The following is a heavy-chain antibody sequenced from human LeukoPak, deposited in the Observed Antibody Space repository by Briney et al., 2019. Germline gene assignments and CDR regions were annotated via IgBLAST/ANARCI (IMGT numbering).Heavy chain of an antibody. V-gene: IGHV3-48*03. CDR3: ARLAAGSDYFDY. CDR2: ISSSGSTI. D-gene: IGHD6-13*01. CDR1: GFTFSSYE. J-gene: IGHJ4*02. Sequence: GGSLRLSCAASGFTFSSYEMNWVRQAPGKGLEWVSYISSSGSTIYYADSVKGRFTISRDNAKNSLYLQMNSLRGEDTAVYYCARLAAGSDYFDYWGQGTLVTVSS.